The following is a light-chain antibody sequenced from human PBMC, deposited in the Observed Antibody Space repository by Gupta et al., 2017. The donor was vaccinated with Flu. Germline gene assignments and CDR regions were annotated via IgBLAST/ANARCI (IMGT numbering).Light chain of an antibody. CDR1: SSDVGNYDY. J-gene: IGLJ3*02. CDR3: CSYAGTCTFV. CDR2: GVT. Sequence: SVTISCTGTSSDVGNYDYVSWYQQYPGKAHKLMIYGVTNRPAGVPNRFSGSKSGNTASLAISGLQAEDEANYYCCSYAGTCTFVFGGGTKVTVL. V-gene: IGLV2-11*03.